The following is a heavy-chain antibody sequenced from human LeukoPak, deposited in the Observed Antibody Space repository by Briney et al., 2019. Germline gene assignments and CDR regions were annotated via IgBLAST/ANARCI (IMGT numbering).Heavy chain of an antibody. D-gene: IGHD5-18*01. Sequence: SETLSLTCAVYGGSFSGYYWSWIRQPPGKGLEWIGEINHSGSTNYNPSLKSRVTISVDTSKNQFSLKLSSVPAAGTAVYYCARGEDPAMVTFDYWGQGTLVTVSS. CDR2: INHSGST. CDR3: ARGEDPAMVTFDY. CDR1: GGSFSGYY. V-gene: IGHV4-34*01. J-gene: IGHJ4*02.